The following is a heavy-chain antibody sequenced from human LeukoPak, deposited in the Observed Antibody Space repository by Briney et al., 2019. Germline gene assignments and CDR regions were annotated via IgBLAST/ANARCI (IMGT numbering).Heavy chain of an antibody. V-gene: IGHV3-48*01. Sequence: GGSLRLSCAASGFTFSSHSMNWVRQAPGKGLEWVSYISSSSSTIYYADSVRGRFTISRDNAKNSLYLQMNSLRAEDTAVYYCARGAYYYEDWGQGTLVTASS. D-gene: IGHD3-22*01. CDR3: ARGAYYYED. CDR1: GFTFSSHS. J-gene: IGHJ4*02. CDR2: ISSSSSTI.